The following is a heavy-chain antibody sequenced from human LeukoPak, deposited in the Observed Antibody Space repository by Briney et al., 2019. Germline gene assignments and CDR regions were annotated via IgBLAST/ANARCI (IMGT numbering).Heavy chain of an antibody. V-gene: IGHV3-7*01. CDR3: ATAQLYYYDSSGPPNWYFDL. CDR2: IKQDGSEK. D-gene: IGHD3-22*01. Sequence: AGGSLRLSCAASGFTFSSYWMSWVRQAPGKGLEWVANIKQDGSEKYYVDSVKGRFTISRDNAKNSLYLQMNSLRAEDTAVYYCATAQLYYYDSSGPPNWYFDLWGRGTLVTVSS. CDR1: GFTFSSYW. J-gene: IGHJ2*01.